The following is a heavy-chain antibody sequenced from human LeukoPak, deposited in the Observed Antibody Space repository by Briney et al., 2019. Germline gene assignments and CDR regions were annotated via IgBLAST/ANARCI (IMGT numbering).Heavy chain of an antibody. CDR3: ARPLIAVTGTNAFDV. CDR1: GFTFSSYG. V-gene: IGHV3-30*02. Sequence: GGSLRLSCAASGFTFSSYGMHWVRQAPGKGLEWVAFIRYDGSNKYYADSVKGRFTISRDSSKNTLYLQMNSLRAEDTAVYYCARPLIAVTGTNAFDVWGQGTMVTVSS. CDR2: IRYDGSNK. J-gene: IGHJ3*01. D-gene: IGHD6-19*01.